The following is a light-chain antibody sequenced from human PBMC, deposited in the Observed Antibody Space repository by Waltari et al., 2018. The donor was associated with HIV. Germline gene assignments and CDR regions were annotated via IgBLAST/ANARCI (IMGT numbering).Light chain of an antibody. Sequence: EIVMTQSPLSLPVTPGEPASISCRSNQSLLHTNGHNYLDLYFQKPGQSPQVLIYMGSKRPSGVPERFSGTGTGTDFTLKIRTVEGEDVGIYYCMQALQTPRTFGQGTKVEVK. CDR1: QSLLHTNGHNY. CDR3: MQALQTPRT. CDR2: MGS. V-gene: IGKV2-28*01. J-gene: IGKJ1*01.